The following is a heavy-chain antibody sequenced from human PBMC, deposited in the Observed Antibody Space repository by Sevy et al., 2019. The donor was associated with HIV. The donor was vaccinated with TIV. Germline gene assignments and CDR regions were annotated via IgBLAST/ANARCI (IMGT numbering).Heavy chain of an antibody. D-gene: IGHD6-19*01. V-gene: IGHV4-59*01. J-gene: IGHJ4*02. CDR1: GGSISTYY. Sequence: SETLSLTCTVSGGSISTYYWTWIRQPPGKGLEWIGHIYYSGNTNYNPSLKSRVTISLDTSKNQFSLNLNSVTAADTAVYYCARAPAGGWAVWGQGTLVTVSS. CDR2: IYYSGNT. CDR3: ARAPAGGWAV.